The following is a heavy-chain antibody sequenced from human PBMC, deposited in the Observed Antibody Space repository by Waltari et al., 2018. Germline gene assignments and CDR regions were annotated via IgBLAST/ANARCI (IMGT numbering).Heavy chain of an antibody. CDR3: ASSKTIGGGELLGAFDI. V-gene: IGHV1-18*01. CDR1: GYTFTSYG. D-gene: IGHD1-26*01. J-gene: IGHJ3*02. Sequence: QVQLVQSGAEVKKPGASVKVSCKASGYTFTSYGISWVRQAPGQGLEWMGWISAYNGNTNYAQKLQGRVTMTTDTSTSTAYMELRSLRSDDTAVYYCASSKTIGGGELLGAFDIWGQGTMVTVSS. CDR2: ISAYNGNT.